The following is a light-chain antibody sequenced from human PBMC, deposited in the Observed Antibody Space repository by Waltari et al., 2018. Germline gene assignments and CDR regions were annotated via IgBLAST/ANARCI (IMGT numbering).Light chain of an antibody. CDR1: QSIDNY. J-gene: IGKJ4*01. CDR2: DAS. V-gene: IGKV3-11*01. Sequence: EIVLTQSPATLSLSPWERATLSCRASQSIDNYLAWYQQKPGQVPRLLIYDASNRATGIPARFSGSRSGADFTLIISSLEPEDFAVYYCHQRSNWPLTFGGGTKVEIK. CDR3: HQRSNWPLT.